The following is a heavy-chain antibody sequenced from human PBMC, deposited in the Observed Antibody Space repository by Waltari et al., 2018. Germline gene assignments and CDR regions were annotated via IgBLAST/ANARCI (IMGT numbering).Heavy chain of an antibody. CDR2: INPKSGDA. Sequence: QVKLVQSGAEVKKPGASVRVSCKASGYTFTKYYIHWVRQAPGPGLAWMGRINPKSGDAKYTQPFQGRVIMTRDTSINTAYLEVTGLTSDDTAIFYCATANILGIGTFDYWGQGTLVSVSS. V-gene: IGHV1-2*06. J-gene: IGHJ4*02. D-gene: IGHD1-1*01. CDR1: GYTFTKYY. CDR3: ATANILGIGTFDY.